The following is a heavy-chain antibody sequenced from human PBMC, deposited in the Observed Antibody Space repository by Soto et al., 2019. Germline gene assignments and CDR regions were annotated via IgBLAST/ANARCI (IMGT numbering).Heavy chain of an antibody. Sequence: SVKVSCKASGGTFSSYAISWVRQAPGQGLEWMGGIIPIFGTANYAQKFQGRVTITADESTSTAYMELSSLRSEDTAVYYCARAPRVAARPGGIDYWGQGTLVTVSS. D-gene: IGHD6-6*01. V-gene: IGHV1-69*13. CDR3: ARAPRVAARPGGIDY. J-gene: IGHJ4*02. CDR1: GGTFSSYA. CDR2: IIPIFGTA.